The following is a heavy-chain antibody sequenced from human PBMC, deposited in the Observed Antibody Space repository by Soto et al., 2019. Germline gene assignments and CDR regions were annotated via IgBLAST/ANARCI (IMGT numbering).Heavy chain of an antibody. V-gene: IGHV4-61*01. CDR2: IYYSGST. Sequence: QVQLQESGPGLVKPSETLSLTCTVSGGSVSSGSYYWSWIRQPPGKGLEWIGYIYYSGSTNYNTSLKSRVTISVDTSKNQFSLKLRSVTAADTAVYYCAATHYDFWSGYSTSDYWGQGTLVTVSS. CDR1: GGSVSSGSYY. CDR3: AATHYDFWSGYSTSDY. D-gene: IGHD3-3*01. J-gene: IGHJ4*02.